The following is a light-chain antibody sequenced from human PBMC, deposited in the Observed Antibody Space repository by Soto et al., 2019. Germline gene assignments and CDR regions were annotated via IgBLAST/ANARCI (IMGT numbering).Light chain of an antibody. CDR2: AAS. J-gene: IGKJ2*01. V-gene: IGKV1-39*01. Sequence: DIQMTQSPSSLSASVGDTVTITCLASENISRYLNWYQQKVGKAPKLLIYAASSLQSAVPSRFSGSGSGTDFTLTISSLLPEDFATYDCHQSHSFPYTFGQGTNVEIK. CDR3: HQSHSFPYT. CDR1: ENISRY.